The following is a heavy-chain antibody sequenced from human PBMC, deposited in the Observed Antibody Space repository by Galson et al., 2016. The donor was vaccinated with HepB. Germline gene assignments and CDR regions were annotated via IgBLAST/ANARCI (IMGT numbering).Heavy chain of an antibody. CDR3: AKRPDWNYAAYYFDY. D-gene: IGHD1-7*01. CDR2: ITGSGGNT. CDR1: GFTFSSYA. Sequence: SLRLSCAASGFTFSSYAMSWVRQAPGEGLEWVSGITGSGGNTYYADSMKGRFTISRDDSKNTLYLQMNSLRAEDTAVYYCAKRPDWNYAAYYFDYWGQGTLVTVSS. V-gene: IGHV3-23*01. J-gene: IGHJ4*02.